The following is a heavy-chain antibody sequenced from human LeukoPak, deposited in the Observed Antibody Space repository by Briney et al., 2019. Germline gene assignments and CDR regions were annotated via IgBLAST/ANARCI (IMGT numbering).Heavy chain of an antibody. CDR2: IGTGDNK. CDR1: GFTFSSYE. CDR3: AREQINCRGDCNDY. V-gene: IGHV3-48*03. Sequence: PGGSLRLSCAASGFTFSSYEMNWVRQAPGKGLEWISYIGTGDNKHYTDSIKGRFTTSRDDAKNSLFLEMHSLEADDTAVYYCAREQINCRGDCNDYWGQGTLVTVSS. J-gene: IGHJ4*02. D-gene: IGHD2-21*02.